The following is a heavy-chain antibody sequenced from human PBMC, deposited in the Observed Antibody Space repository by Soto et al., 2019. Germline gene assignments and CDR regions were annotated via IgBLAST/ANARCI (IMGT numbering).Heavy chain of an antibody. D-gene: IGHD5-12*01. CDR3: AKDARPDGYWDVDY. CDR2: INAGNGNT. CDR1: GYTFTSYA. Sequence: QVQLVQSGAEEKKPGASVKVSCKASGYTFTSYAMHWVRQAPGQRLEWMGWINAGNGNTKYSQKFQGRVTITRDTSASTAYMELNSLRAEDTAVYYCAKDARPDGYWDVDYWGQGTLVTVSS. J-gene: IGHJ4*02. V-gene: IGHV1-3*05.